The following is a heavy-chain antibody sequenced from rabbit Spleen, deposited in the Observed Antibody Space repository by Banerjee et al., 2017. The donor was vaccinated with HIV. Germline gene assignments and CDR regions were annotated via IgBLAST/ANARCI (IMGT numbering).Heavy chain of an antibody. CDR1: GVSFSLSSY. Sequence: QEQLVESGGGLVKPEGSLTLTCTASGVSFSLSSYMCWVRQAPGKGLEWISCIASSSSGFTYSATWAKGRFTISKTSSTTVTLQMTSLTVADTATYFCARDTGSSFSSYGMDLWGPGTLVTVS. D-gene: IGHD8-1*01. J-gene: IGHJ6*01. CDR3: ARDTGSSFSSYGMDL. V-gene: IGHV1S45*01. CDR2: IASSSSGFT.